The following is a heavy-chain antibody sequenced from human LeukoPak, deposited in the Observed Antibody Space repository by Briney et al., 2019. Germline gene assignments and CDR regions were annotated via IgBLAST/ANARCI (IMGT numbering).Heavy chain of an antibody. CDR1: GGSVSSGSYY. D-gene: IGHD3-22*01. Sequence: PSETLSLTCTVSGGSVSSGSYYWSWIRQPPGKGLEWIGYLHYSGRINSNPSLKSRVTISVDMSKNQFSLKLRSVTAADTAVYYCASSSSDYYYLPGYWGQGALVTVSS. J-gene: IGHJ4*02. CDR2: LHYSGRI. CDR3: ASSSSDYYYLPGY. V-gene: IGHV4-61*01.